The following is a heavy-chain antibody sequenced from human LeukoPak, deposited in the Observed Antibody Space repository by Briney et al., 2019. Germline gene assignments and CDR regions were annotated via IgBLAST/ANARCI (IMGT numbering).Heavy chain of an antibody. Sequence: SETLSLTCTVSGGSFSSSSYYWGWIRQPPGRGLEWIGSIYYSGSTYYNPSLKSRVTISVDTSKTQSSLKLTSLPAADTAVYYCAKDRHPPGRYCSSTICFPFDPWGQGTLVTVSS. CDR1: GGSFSSSSYY. CDR3: AKDRHPPGRYCSSTICFPFDP. CDR2: IYYSGST. V-gene: IGHV4-39*07. D-gene: IGHD2-2*01. J-gene: IGHJ5*02.